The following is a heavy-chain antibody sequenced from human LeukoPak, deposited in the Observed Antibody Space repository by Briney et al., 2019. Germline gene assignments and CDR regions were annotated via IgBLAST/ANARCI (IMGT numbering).Heavy chain of an antibody. CDR3: ARMMRTTISQNWFDP. Sequence: GESLKISCKGSGYSFINYWIGWVRQMPGKGLEWMGIIYPGDSDTIYSPSFQSQVTISADKSISTAYLQWSSLKASDTAMYYCARMMRTTISQNWFDPWGQGTLVTVSS. CDR2: IYPGDSDT. CDR1: GYSFINYW. V-gene: IGHV5-51*01. J-gene: IGHJ5*02. D-gene: IGHD1-14*01.